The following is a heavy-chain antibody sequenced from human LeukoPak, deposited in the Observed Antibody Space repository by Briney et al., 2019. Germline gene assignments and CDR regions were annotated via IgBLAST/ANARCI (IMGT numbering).Heavy chain of an antibody. V-gene: IGHV4-39*01. CDR3: ARHRGDYYDSSGSFDY. D-gene: IGHD3-22*01. Sequence: SETLSLTCTVSGGSISNNNYYWGWIRQPPGKGLEWIGNIYYTGSTYYDPSLKSRVTISVDTSMNQFSLKLSSVTAADTAVYYCARHRGDYYDSSGSFDYWGQGTLVTVSS. J-gene: IGHJ4*02. CDR2: IYYTGST. CDR1: GGSISNNNYY.